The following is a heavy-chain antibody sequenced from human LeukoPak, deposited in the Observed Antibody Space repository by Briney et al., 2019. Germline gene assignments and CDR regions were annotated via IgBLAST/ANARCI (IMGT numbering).Heavy chain of an antibody. J-gene: IGHJ4*02. Sequence: PSETLSLTCTVSGGSISSYYWSWIRQPAGKGLVWIGRIYTSGSTNYNPSLKSRVTMSVDTSKNQFSLKLTSVTAADTAVYYCATSRGYSNYYFDYWGQGTLVTVSS. CDR1: GGSISSYY. CDR2: IYTSGST. V-gene: IGHV4-4*07. D-gene: IGHD4-11*01. CDR3: ATSRGYSNYYFDY.